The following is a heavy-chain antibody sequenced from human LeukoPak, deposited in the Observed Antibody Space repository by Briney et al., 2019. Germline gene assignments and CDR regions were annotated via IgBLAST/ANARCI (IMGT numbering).Heavy chain of an antibody. CDR1: GFTFSSYV. J-gene: IGHJ5*02. D-gene: IGHD3-10*01. Sequence: GRSLRLSCAASGFTFSSYVMHWVRQAPGKGLEWVALIWYDGRSENYADSVKGRFAISRDNSKNTLYLQMDNVRAEDSALYYCAKHGGYPSGTFQWGIDAWGQGTLVTVSS. CDR2: IWYDGRSE. CDR3: AKHGGYPSGTFQWGIDA. V-gene: IGHV3-33*06.